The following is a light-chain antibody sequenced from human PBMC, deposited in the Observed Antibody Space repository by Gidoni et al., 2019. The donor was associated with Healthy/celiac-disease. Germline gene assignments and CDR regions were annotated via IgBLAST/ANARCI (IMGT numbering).Light chain of an antibody. CDR3: SSYAGSNNVV. Sequence: QSPLTQPPSDSASPAPSVTISCTGTSSDVGGYNYVSWYQQHPGKAPKRMMYEVSKRPSGVPDRLSGSKSGNTASLTVSGLQAEDEADYYCSSYAGSNNVVFGGGTKLTVL. V-gene: IGLV2-8*01. CDR2: EVS. CDR1: SSDVGGYNY. J-gene: IGLJ2*01.